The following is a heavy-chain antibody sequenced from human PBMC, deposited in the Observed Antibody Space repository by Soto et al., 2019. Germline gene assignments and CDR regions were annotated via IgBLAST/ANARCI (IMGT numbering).Heavy chain of an antibody. CDR1: AFTFIKYA. J-gene: IGHJ6*02. CDR3: AREPVGPDYAMDV. CDR2: TRDNGEYT. D-gene: IGHD1-26*01. Sequence: PGGSLRLSCAGTAFTFIKYAITWVRQAPGKGREWVSTTRDNGEYTYYADSAKGRFNISRDNSKKMLYLQMDSMRAEDRALYYCAREPVGPDYAMDVWGQGTTVTVSS. V-gene: IGHV3-23*01.